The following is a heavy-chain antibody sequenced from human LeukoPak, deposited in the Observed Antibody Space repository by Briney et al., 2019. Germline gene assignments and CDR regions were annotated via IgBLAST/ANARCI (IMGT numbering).Heavy chain of an antibody. CDR3: VRLLDLDF. Sequence: GGSLKLSCAASGFTFSHYWMHWVRQAPGKELVWVSRINTDGSTTDYADSVKGRFTISRDNAKNTLYLQMNSLRVEDTAVYYCVRLLDLDFWGQGTLVTVSS. V-gene: IGHV3-74*01. J-gene: IGHJ4*02. CDR2: INTDGSTT. CDR1: GFTFSHYW. D-gene: IGHD3-3*01.